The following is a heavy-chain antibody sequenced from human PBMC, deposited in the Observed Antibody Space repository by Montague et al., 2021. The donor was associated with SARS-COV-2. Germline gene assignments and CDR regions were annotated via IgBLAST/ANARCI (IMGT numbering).Heavy chain of an antibody. CDR1: GFTFTNYA. J-gene: IGHJ4*02. D-gene: IGHD6-19*01. V-gene: IGHV3-30*09. Sequence: SLRLSCTASGFTFTNYAMHWVRQAPGKGLEWVAIISYDGSNKYYADSVKGRFAISRDNSKNTLYLQVNSLRAEDTAVYYCVRASLIKARIAVAGTTVYWGQGTLVTISS. CDR2: ISYDGSNK. CDR3: VRASLIKARIAVAGTTVY.